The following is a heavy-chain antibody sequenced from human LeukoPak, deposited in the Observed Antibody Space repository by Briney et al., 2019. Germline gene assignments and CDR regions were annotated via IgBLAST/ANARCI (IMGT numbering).Heavy chain of an antibody. Sequence: SQTLSLTCTVSGGSISSGSYYWSWIRQPAGKGLEWIGRIYTSGSTNYNPSLKSRVTISVDTSKNQFSLKLSSVTAADTAVYYCARDENGYVWGSFRAWGQGTLVTVSS. CDR1: GGSISSGSYY. CDR2: IYTSGST. CDR3: ARDENGYVWGSFRA. V-gene: IGHV4-61*02. D-gene: IGHD3-16*02. J-gene: IGHJ5*02.